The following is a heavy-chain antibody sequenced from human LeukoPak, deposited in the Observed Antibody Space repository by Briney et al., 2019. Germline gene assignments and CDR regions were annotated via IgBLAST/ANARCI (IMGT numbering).Heavy chain of an antibody. CDR1: GYTFTSYG. J-gene: IGHJ6*03. V-gene: IGHV1-18*01. CDR2: ISAYNGNT. CDR3: ARDTRGVTRDYYYYYMDV. D-gene: IGHD5-18*01. Sequence: GASVKVSCKASGYTFTSYGISWVRQAPGQGLEWMGWISAYNGNTNYAQKLQGRVTMTTDTSTSTAYMELRSLRSDDTAVYYCARDTRGVTRDYYYYYMDVWGKGTTVTVSS.